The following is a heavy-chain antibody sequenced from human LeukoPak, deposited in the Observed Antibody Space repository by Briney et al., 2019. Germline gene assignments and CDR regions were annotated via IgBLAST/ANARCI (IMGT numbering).Heavy chain of an antibody. Sequence: SETLSLTCAVYGGSLSNYYWSWIRQPPGKGLEWIGSIHYSGSTSYNSSLKSRVTISVDTSKNQFSLKLSSVTPADTAVYYCARQVYSSSWSYYFDYWGQGILVTVSS. V-gene: IGHV4-59*01. CDR2: IHYSGST. D-gene: IGHD6-13*01. CDR1: GGSLSNYY. J-gene: IGHJ4*02. CDR3: ARQVYSSSWSYYFDY.